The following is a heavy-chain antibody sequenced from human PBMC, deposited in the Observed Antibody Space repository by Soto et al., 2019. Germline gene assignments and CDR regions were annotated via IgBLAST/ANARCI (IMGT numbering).Heavy chain of an antibody. CDR1: GYTFTTFW. Sequence: GESLKISCXGFGYTFTTFWISWVRQMPGKGLEWMGRIDPRDSYVNYSPSFQGHVTISADKSISTAYLQWGSLKASDTAMYYCARLYCTTSTCDSWFDPWGQGTLVTVSS. CDR2: IDPRDSYV. J-gene: IGHJ5*02. V-gene: IGHV5-10-1*01. CDR3: ARLYCTTSTCDSWFDP. D-gene: IGHD2-2*01.